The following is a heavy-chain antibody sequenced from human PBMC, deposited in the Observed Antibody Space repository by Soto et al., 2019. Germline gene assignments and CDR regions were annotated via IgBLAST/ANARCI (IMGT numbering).Heavy chain of an antibody. CDR2: IYYSGST. CDR1: GGSISSYY. CDR3: VRRYGYSFDI. J-gene: IGHJ3*02. V-gene: IGHV4-59*01. Sequence: SETLSLTCTVSGGSISSYYWSWIRQPPGKGLEWIGYIYYSGSTNYNPSLKSRVTISVDTSKNQFSLKLSSVTAADTAVYYCVRRYGYSFDIWCQGTMLS. D-gene: IGHD4-17*01.